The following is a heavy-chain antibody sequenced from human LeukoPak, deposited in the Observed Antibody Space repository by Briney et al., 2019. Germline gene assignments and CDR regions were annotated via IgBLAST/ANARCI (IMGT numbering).Heavy chain of an antibody. J-gene: IGHJ4*02. CDR1: GGTFSSYA. CDR2: IIPIFGTA. V-gene: IGHV1-69*13. Sequence: GASVKVSCKASGGTFSSYAISWVRQAPGQGLEWMGGIIPIFGTANYAQKFQGRVTITADESTSTAYMELSSLRSEDTAVYYCARADKVHPGDYSSSWYVFDYWGQGTLVTVSS. CDR3: ARADKVHPGDYSSSWYVFDY. D-gene: IGHD6-13*01.